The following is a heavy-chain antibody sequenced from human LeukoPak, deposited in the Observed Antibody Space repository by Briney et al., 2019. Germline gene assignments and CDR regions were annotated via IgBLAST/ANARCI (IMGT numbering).Heavy chain of an antibody. D-gene: IGHD2-15*01. J-gene: IGHJ4*02. Sequence: PGGSLRLSCAASGFTFSTYGMHWVRQAPGKGLEWVAVISYDGSNKYYADSVKGRFTISRDNSKNTLYLQMNSLRAEDTAVYYCAKDFVRYCSGGSCYSGVGYWGQGTLVTVSS. V-gene: IGHV3-30*18. CDR3: AKDFVRYCSGGSCYSGVGY. CDR1: GFTFSTYG. CDR2: ISYDGSNK.